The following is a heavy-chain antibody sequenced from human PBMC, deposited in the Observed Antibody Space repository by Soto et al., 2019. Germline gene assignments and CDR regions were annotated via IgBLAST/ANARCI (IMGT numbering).Heavy chain of an antibody. V-gene: IGHV4-59*01. Sequence: SLTCTVSGGSISSYYWSWIRQPPGKGLEWIGYIYYSGSTNYNPSLKSRVTISVDTSKNQFSLKLSSVTAADTAVDYCARRYGASFAYWGQXTLVTVSS. D-gene: IGHD4-17*01. CDR3: ARRYGASFAY. CDR2: IYYSGST. CDR1: GGSISSYY. J-gene: IGHJ4*02.